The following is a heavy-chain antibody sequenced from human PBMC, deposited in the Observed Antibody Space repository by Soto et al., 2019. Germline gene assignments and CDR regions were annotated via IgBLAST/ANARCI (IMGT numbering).Heavy chain of an antibody. J-gene: IGHJ6*01. CDR1: FGSISSYD. CDR3: ARANTYKYCSSTSCYMEDV. Sequence: PSETLSLTCTVSFGSISSYDWVCIRQPPGKGREWIGYIYYSGSTNYNPSLKSRVTISVDTSKNQFSLKLSSVTAADTAVYYCARANTYKYCSSTSCYMEDVWGQGTTVTVSS. D-gene: IGHD2-2*02. V-gene: IGHV4-59*01. CDR2: IYYSGST.